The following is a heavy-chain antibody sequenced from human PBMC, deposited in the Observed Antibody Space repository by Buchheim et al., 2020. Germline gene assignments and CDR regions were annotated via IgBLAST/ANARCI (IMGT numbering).Heavy chain of an antibody. CDR1: RFAFSTCG. Sequence: QVQLVESGGGVVQPGRSLRLSCATSRFAFSTCGMHWVRQAPGKGLEWVAVMSHDGSHIYYSDSVRGRFIISRDNSKNTLYLQMNSLRVEDTAVYYCVNEGNGRAAVSKRDPQYFYMDVWGKGTT. D-gene: IGHD6-13*01. V-gene: IGHV3-30*18. CDR3: VNEGNGRAAVSKRDPQYFYMDV. J-gene: IGHJ6*03. CDR2: MSHDGSHI.